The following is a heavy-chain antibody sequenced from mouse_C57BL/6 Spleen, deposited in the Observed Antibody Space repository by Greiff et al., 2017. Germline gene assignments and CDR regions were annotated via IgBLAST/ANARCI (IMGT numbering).Heavy chain of an antibody. CDR2: ISSGSSTI. CDR3: ARAYYYGSSWAMDY. Sequence: EVKLMESGGGLVKPGGSLKLSCAASGFTFSDYGMHWVRQAPEKGLEWVAYISSGSSTIYYADTVKGRFTISRDNAKNTLFLQMTSLRSEDTAMYYCARAYYYGSSWAMDYWGQGTSVTVSS. V-gene: IGHV5-17*01. D-gene: IGHD1-1*01. J-gene: IGHJ4*01. CDR1: GFTFSDYG.